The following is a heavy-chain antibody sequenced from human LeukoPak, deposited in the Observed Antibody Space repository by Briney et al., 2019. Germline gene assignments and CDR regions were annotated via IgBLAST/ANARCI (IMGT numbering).Heavy chain of an antibody. J-gene: IGHJ6*03. Sequence: SETLSLTCTVSGGSISSHYWSWIRQPPGKGLEWIGYIYYSGSTNYNPSLKSRVTISVDTSKNQFSLKLSSVTAADTAVYYCARDTIGYSSSWYGGYYYYYYMDVWGKGTTVTVSS. D-gene: IGHD6-13*01. CDR1: GGSISSHY. CDR3: ARDTIGYSSSWYGGYYYYYYMDV. CDR2: IYYSGST. V-gene: IGHV4-59*11.